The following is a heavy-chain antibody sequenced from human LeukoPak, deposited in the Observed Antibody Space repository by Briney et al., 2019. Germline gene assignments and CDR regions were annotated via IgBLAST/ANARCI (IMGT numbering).Heavy chain of an antibody. CDR1: GFTFSNYN. CDR2: ITSSGTYT. Sequence: PGGSLRLSCAASGFTFSNYNMNWVRQAPGKGMEWVSSITSSGTYTFYADSVKGRFTISRDNAKNSLYLQMDSLGSEDTAVYYCARDPYSGNYGTYYYYYMDVWGKGTTVTVSS. J-gene: IGHJ6*03. V-gene: IGHV3-21*01. D-gene: IGHD1-26*01. CDR3: ARDPYSGNYGTYYYYYMDV.